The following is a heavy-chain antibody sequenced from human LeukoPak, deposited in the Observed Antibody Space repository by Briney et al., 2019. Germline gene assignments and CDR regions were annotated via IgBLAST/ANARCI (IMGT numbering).Heavy chain of an antibody. J-gene: IGHJ4*02. CDR1: GFTFSSFA. V-gene: IGHV3-30*04. D-gene: IGHD3-16*01. Sequence: GGSLRLSCAASGFTFSSFAMHWVRQAPGKGLEWVAVMSYDGGHKYYADSVKGRFTISRDNSKNTLYLQMNSLRADDTAVYYCAKYYDYVWGSVGYWGQGTLVTVSS. CDR2: MSYDGGHK. CDR3: AKYYDYVWGSVGY.